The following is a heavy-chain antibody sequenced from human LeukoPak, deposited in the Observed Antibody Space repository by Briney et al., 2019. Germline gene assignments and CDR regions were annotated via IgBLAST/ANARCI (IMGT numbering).Heavy chain of an antibody. V-gene: IGHV1-69*01. J-gene: IGHJ4*02. D-gene: IGHD3-22*01. CDR2: IIPIFGTG. CDR3: ARVPLLPTYDSSGYFQSDY. CDR1: GGTFSSYA. Sequence: SVKVSCKASGGTFSSYAISWVRQAPGQGLEWMGGIIPIFGTGNYAQKVQGRVTITADESTSTAYMELSSLRSEDPAAYSCARVPLLPTYDSSGYFQSDYSGQGTLVTPSS.